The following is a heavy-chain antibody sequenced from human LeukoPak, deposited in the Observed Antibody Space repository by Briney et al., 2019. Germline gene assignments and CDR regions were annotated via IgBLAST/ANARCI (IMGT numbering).Heavy chain of an antibody. J-gene: IGHJ1*01. CDR3: ASEVRGSSGSEYFQH. V-gene: IGHV1-2*02. D-gene: IGHD6-19*01. CDR1: GYTFTGYY. Sequence: ASVKVSCKASGYTFTGYYMHWVRQAPGQGLEWMGWINPNSGSTNYAQKLQGRVTMTRDTSISTAYMELSRLRSDDTAVYYCASEVRGSSGSEYFQHWGQGTLVTVSS. CDR2: INPNSGST.